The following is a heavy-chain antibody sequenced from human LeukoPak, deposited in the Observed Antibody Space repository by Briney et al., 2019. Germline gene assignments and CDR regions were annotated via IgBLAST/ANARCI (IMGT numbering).Heavy chain of an antibody. Sequence: GGSLRLSCAASGFTFSSYAMSWVRQAPGKGLEWVSAISGNGGSTYYADSVKGRFTISRDNSKNTLYLQMNSLRAEDTAVYYCAKTTGYSSSWYWFDPWGQGTLVTVSS. J-gene: IGHJ5*02. CDR3: AKTTGYSSSWYWFDP. V-gene: IGHV3-23*01. D-gene: IGHD6-13*01. CDR2: ISGNGGST. CDR1: GFTFSSYA.